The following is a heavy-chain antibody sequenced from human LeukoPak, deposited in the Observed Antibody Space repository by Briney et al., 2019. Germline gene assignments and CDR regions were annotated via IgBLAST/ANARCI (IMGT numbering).Heavy chain of an antibody. CDR1: GGSISGYY. V-gene: IGHV4-59*08. CDR2: IYYSGST. D-gene: IGHD5-24*01. Sequence: SETLSLTCTVSGGSISGYYWSWIRQPPGKGLEWIGYIYYSGSTNYNPSLKSRVTISVDTSKNQLSLKLSSVTAADTAVYYCARLDDGYSAFDYWGQGTLVTVSS. J-gene: IGHJ4*02. CDR3: ARLDDGYSAFDY.